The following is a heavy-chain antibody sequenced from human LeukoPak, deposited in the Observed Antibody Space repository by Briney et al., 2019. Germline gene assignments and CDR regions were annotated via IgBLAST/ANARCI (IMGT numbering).Heavy chain of an antibody. D-gene: IGHD3-22*01. CDR1: GFTFSSYA. Sequence: GGSLRLSCAASGFTFSSYAMSWVRQAPGKGLEWVAVIWYDGSNKYYADSVKGRFTISRDNSKNTLYLQMNSLRAEDTAVYYCARDYYDSSGYPFDYWGQGTLVTVSS. CDR3: ARDYYDSSGYPFDY. CDR2: IWYDGSNK. J-gene: IGHJ4*02. V-gene: IGHV3-33*08.